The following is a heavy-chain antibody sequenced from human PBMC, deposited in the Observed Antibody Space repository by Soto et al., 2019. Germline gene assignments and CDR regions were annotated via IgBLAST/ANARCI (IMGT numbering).Heavy chain of an antibody. CDR2: IIPILGIA. J-gene: IGHJ1*01. Sequence: QVQLVQSGAEVKKPGSSVKVSCKASGGTFSSYTISWVRQAPGQGLEWMGRIIPILGIANYAQKFQGRVTITADKTTSTAYMELSSLRSEDTAVYSCASSYGDYDMNWGQGTLVTVSS. CDR3: ASSYGDYDMN. CDR1: GGTFSSYT. D-gene: IGHD4-17*01. V-gene: IGHV1-69*02.